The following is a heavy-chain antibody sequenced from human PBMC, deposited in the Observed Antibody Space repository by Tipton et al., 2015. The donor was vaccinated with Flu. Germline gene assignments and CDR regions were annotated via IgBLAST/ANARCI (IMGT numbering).Heavy chain of an antibody. D-gene: IGHD7-27*01. V-gene: IGHV4-34*01. Sequence: TLSLTCAVHGGSFSGYYWSWIRQPPGKGLEWIGEINHSGSTNYNPSLKSRVTISGDTSKNQFSLKLSSVTAADTAVYYCARHGKDTGDYLASFDIWGQGTMVTVSS. CDR1: GGSFSGYY. CDR2: INHSGST. J-gene: IGHJ3*02. CDR3: ARHGKDTGDYLASFDI.